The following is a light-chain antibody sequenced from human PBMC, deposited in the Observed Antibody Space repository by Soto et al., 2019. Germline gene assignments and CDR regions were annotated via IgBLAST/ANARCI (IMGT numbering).Light chain of an antibody. J-gene: IGLJ1*01. CDR2: EVT. CDR3: SSYRSVGTVV. V-gene: IGLV2-14*01. CDR1: NSDVGGYNY. Sequence: QSVLTQPASVSGSPERSITIYCTGTNSDVGGYNYVSWYQQHPGKAPKVIIYEVTNRPTGVSNRFSGSKSGNAASLTISGLQAEDEADYYCSSYRSVGTVVFGTGTKVTVL.